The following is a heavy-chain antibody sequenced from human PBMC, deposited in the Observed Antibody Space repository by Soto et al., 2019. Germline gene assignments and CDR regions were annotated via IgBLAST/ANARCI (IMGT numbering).Heavy chain of an antibody. CDR1: GYTFGCYT. J-gene: IGHJ4*02. D-gene: IGHD3-10*01. V-gene: IGHV1-69*02. CDR2: INPIVSMS. CDR3: AASYGSGYRAFDY. Sequence: GASVEVSCKASGYTFGCYTSSWVRQAPGLGLEWVGRINPIVSMSNYAQKFQGRVSMTADKSTSTAYMELRSLRSDDTAMYFCAASYGSGYRAFDYWGQGALVTVSS.